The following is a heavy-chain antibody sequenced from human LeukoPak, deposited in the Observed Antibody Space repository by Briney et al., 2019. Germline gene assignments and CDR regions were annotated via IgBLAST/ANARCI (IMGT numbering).Heavy chain of an antibody. Sequence: PGGSLRLSCAASGFTFSSYSMNWVRQAPGKGREWVSSISSSSSYIYYADSVKGRFTITRDNAKNSLYLQMNSLRAEDTAVYYCAGSLTIFGVVINDWFDPWGQGTLVTVSS. D-gene: IGHD3-3*01. J-gene: IGHJ5*02. CDR3: AGSLTIFGVVINDWFDP. V-gene: IGHV3-21*01. CDR1: GFTFSSYS. CDR2: ISSSSSYI.